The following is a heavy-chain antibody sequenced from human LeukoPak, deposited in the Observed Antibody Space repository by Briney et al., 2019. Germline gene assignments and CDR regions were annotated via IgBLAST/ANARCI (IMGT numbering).Heavy chain of an antibody. CDR1: GYTFTSYG. V-gene: IGHV1-18*01. CDR2: ISAYNGNT. J-gene: IGHJ4*02. CDR3: ARDGGGSSWLGRVLSDY. D-gene: IGHD6-13*01. Sequence: GASVKVSCKASGYTFTSYGISWVRQAPGQGLEWMGWISAYNGNTNYAQKFQGRVTMTRDTSTSTVYMELSSLRSEDTAVYYCARDGGGSSWLGRVLSDYWGQGTLVTVSS.